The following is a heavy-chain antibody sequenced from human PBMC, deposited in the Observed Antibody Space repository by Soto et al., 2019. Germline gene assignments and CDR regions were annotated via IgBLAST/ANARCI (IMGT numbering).Heavy chain of an antibody. CDR1: GYPFTSYG. V-gene: IGHV1-18*01. D-gene: IGHD2-15*01. Sequence: ASVKVSCKASGYPFTSYGMSWVRQAPGQGLEWMGWISAYNGNTNYAQKLQGRVTMTTDTSTSTAYMELRSLRSDDTAVYYCARVSGYCSGGSCRYGMDVWGQGTTVTVSS. CDR2: ISAYNGNT. CDR3: ARVSGYCSGGSCRYGMDV. J-gene: IGHJ6*02.